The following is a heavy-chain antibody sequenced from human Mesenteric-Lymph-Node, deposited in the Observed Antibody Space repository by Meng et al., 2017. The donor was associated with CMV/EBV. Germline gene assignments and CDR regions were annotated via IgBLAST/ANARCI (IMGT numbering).Heavy chain of an antibody. D-gene: IGHD3-9*01. CDR1: GFTFSSYA. CDR3: ARETDIVTGYPFDS. CDR2: ISYDGSNK. J-gene: IGHJ4*02. V-gene: IGHV3-30-3*01. Sequence: SGFTFSSYAMHWVRQAPGKGLEWVAVISYDGSNKYYADSVKGRFTISRDNSKNTLYLQMNSLRAEDTAVYYCARETDIVTGYPFDSWGQGTLVTVSS.